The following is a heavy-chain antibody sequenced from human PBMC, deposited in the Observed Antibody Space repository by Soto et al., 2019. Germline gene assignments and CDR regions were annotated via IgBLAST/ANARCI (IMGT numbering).Heavy chain of an antibody. J-gene: IGHJ4*02. Sequence: AGGSLRLSCAASGFTFSSYAMHWVRQAPGKGLEWVAVISYDGSNKYYADSVKGRFIISRDNAKNTLYLQMNSLRAEDTAVYYCARPSAWIQLWTYFDYWGQGTLVTVSS. CDR3: ARPSAWIQLWTYFDY. CDR1: GFTFSSYA. V-gene: IGHV3-30-3*01. CDR2: ISYDGSNK. D-gene: IGHD5-18*01.